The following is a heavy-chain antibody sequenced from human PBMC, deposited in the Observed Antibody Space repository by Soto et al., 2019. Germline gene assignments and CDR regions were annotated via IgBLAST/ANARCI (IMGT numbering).Heavy chain of an antibody. V-gene: IGHV3-30*18. J-gene: IGHJ4*02. Sequence: QVQLVESGGGVVQPGRSLRLSCVASGFIFGSYGMHWVRQAPGEGLEWVAVISYDGTNKYYADSVKGRFTISRDNSKNTLWLQMNSMRAEDTGVYYCAQVPRYTVTPPDDYWGQGTLVTVSS. CDR1: GFIFGSYG. D-gene: IGHD4-17*01. CDR3: AQVPRYTVTPPDDY. CDR2: ISYDGTNK.